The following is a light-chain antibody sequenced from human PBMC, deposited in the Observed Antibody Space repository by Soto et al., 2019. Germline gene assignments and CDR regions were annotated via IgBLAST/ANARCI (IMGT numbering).Light chain of an antibody. Sequence: EVVLTQSPATLSLSPGERATLSCRASQTVHNYLAWYQQKPGQAPRLIIHDASNRATGIPVRFSGSGSGTDFTLTISSLEPEDFAVYYCQQRYNSPPLTFGGGTKVELK. J-gene: IGKJ4*01. V-gene: IGKV3-11*01. CDR1: QTVHNY. CDR3: QQRYNSPPLT. CDR2: DAS.